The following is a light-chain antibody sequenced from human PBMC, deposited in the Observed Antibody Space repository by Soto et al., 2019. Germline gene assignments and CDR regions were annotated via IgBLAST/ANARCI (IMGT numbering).Light chain of an antibody. CDR3: CSYAGSYTLV. CDR1: SSDVGGYNY. J-gene: IGLJ1*01. Sequence: QSALTQPRSVSGSPGQSVTISCTGTSSDVGGYNYVSWYQQHPGKAPKLMIYDVSKRPSGVPDRFSGSKSGNTASLTISGLLAEDEADYYCCSYAGSYTLVFGTGTKLTVL. V-gene: IGLV2-11*01. CDR2: DVS.